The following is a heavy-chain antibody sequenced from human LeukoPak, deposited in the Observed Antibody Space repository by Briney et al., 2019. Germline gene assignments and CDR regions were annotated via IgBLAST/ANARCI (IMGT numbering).Heavy chain of an antibody. CDR2: MNPNSGNT. CDR3: ARSPDCSGGSCYSYYYYYGMDV. Sequence: GASVKVSCKASGYTLTSYDINWVRQATGQGLEWMGWMNPNSGNTGYAQKFQGRVTMTRNTSISTAYMELSSLRSEDTAVYYCARSPDCSGGSCYSYYYYYGMDVWGQGTLVTVSS. D-gene: IGHD2-15*01. CDR1: GYTLTSYD. V-gene: IGHV1-8*01. J-gene: IGHJ6*02.